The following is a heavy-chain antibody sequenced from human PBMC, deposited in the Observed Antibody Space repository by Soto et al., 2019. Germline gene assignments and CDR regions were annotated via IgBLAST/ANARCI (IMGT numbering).Heavy chain of an antibody. Sequence: SLRLSCAASGFTFSTHAMSWVRQAPGKGLEWVSSISSGGTTTFYAASVEGRFTISRDKSKNTLYLQMNSLRADDTAVYFCAKEGGSIGGWFGRKFDYWGQGTQVTVSS. CDR2: ISSGGTTT. D-gene: IGHD3-16*01. CDR3: AKEGGSIGGWFGRKFDY. CDR1: GFTFSTHA. V-gene: IGHV3-23*01. J-gene: IGHJ4*02.